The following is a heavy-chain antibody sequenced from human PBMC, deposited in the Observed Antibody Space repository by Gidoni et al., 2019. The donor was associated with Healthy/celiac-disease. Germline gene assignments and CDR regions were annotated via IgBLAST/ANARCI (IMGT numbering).Heavy chain of an antibody. D-gene: IGHD5-12*01. CDR2: INAGNGNT. V-gene: IGHV1-3*01. J-gene: IGHJ4*02. CDR1: EYTFTSYA. Sequence: QVQLVQSGAELKKPGASVTVSCKASEYTFTSYAMHWVRQAPGQRLEWMGWINAGNGNTKYSQKFQGRVTITRDTSASTAYMELSSLRSEDTAVYYCARDLEGYGDYWGQGTLVTVSS. CDR3: ARDLEGYGDY.